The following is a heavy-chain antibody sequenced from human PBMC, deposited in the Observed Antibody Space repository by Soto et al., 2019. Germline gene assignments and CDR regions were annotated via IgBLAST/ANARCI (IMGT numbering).Heavy chain of an antibody. J-gene: IGHJ4*02. CDR1: GFTFSSYP. CDR3: ARGRAAYYFDY. D-gene: IGHD6-25*01. CDR2: TSGDGRIM. Sequence: GGALRLSCAASGFTFSSYPMHWVRQAPGKGLEHVSSTSGDGRIMYYLDSVKGRFTISRDNSKNTLYLQMGSLRTEDMAVYYCARGRAAYYFDYWGQGALVTVSS. V-gene: IGHV3-64*02.